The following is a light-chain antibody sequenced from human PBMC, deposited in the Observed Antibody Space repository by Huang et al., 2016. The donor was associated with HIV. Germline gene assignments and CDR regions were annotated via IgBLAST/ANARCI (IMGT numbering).Light chain of an antibody. Sequence: DIVLTQAPESLAVSLGERATINCKSSQSLLDKFTGKNHLAWYQQRPGQSPKVVISWASTRESGVPDRFSGSGSGTDFTLTINSLQSDDMAVYYCQQYLASPGFGRGT. J-gene: IGKJ1*01. CDR1: QSLLDKFTGKNH. CDR2: WAS. CDR3: QQYLASPG. V-gene: IGKV4-1*01.